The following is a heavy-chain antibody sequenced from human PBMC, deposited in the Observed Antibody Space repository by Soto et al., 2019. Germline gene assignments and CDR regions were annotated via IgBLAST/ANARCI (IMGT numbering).Heavy chain of an antibody. Sequence: PGGSLRLSCAASGFTFSSYAMSWVRQAPGKGLEWVSAISGSGGSTYYADSVKGRFTISRDNSKNTLYLQMNSLRAEDTAVYYCARTEQGIAEAGPSDFDYWGQGTLVTVSS. D-gene: IGHD6-13*01. CDR3: ARTEQGIAEAGPSDFDY. CDR1: GFTFSSYA. J-gene: IGHJ4*02. CDR2: ISGSGGST. V-gene: IGHV3-23*01.